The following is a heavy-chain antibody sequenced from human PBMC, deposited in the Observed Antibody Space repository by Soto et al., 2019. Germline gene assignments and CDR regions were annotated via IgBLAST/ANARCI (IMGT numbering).Heavy chain of an antibody. Sequence: QVQLVQSGAEVKKPGSSVKVSCKASGGTFSSYTISWVRQAPGQGLEWMGRIIPILGIANYAQMFQGRVSITAAKPPTTASMALSSLRSEVSAVYSCPRHEYSSGSRAFFLYWVQETLLTVSS. CDR3: PRHEYSSGSRAFFLY. J-gene: IGHJ4*02. CDR2: IIPILGIA. V-gene: IGHV1-69*02. D-gene: IGHD3-10*01. CDR1: GGTFSSYT.